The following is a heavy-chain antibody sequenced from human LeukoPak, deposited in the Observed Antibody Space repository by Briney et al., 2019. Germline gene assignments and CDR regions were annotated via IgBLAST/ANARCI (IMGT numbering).Heavy chain of an antibody. Sequence: SETLSLTCTVSGGSISSSSYYWGWMRQPPGKGLEWIGGIFYTGTNQYKTPVKSRVTMSVDTSSDQCSLQLTSVTAADRAVYYGARYGSSHGWFDPWGRGTLVTVSS. CDR1: GGSISSSSYY. CDR2: IFYTGTN. V-gene: IGHV4-39*01. J-gene: IGHJ5*02. D-gene: IGHD6-13*01. CDR3: ARYGSSHGWFDP.